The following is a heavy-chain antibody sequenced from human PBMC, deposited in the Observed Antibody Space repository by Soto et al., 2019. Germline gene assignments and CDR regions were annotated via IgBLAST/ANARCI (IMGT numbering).Heavy chain of an antibody. Sequence: EVQLVESGGGLVQPGGSLRLSCAASGFNFGSNAMTWVRQAPGKGLKWVSVISDSGSGTSYADSVKGRFTISRDNSNNTLYLQMKSLRVEDTAIYYCAKGLGARWIFDLWGLGILVTVSS. V-gene: IGHV3-23*04. CDR3: AKGLGARWIFDL. J-gene: IGHJ4*02. D-gene: IGHD2-2*03. CDR1: GFNFGSNA. CDR2: ISDSGSGT.